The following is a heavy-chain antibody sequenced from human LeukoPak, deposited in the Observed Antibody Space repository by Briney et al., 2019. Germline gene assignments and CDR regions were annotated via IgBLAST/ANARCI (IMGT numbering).Heavy chain of an antibody. J-gene: IGHJ6*03. CDR1: GYTFIDYC. CDR3: ASEYNWNDPAYYYYTDV. D-gene: IGHD1-20*01. Sequence: GASMKVSCKASGYTFIDYCIHWVRQAPGQGLEWMGRINPNSGGTNYAQKFQGRVTMTSDTSISTAYMELSRLRPDDTAVYYCASEYNWNDPAYYYYTDVWGKGTTVTVSS. CDR2: INPNSGGT. V-gene: IGHV1-2*06.